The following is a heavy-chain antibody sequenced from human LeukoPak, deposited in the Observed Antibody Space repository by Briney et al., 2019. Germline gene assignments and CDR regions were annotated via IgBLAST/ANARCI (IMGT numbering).Heavy chain of an antibody. CDR1: GFTFSSYS. V-gene: IGHV3-48*01. Sequence: PGGSLRPSCAASGFTFSSYSMNWVRQAPGKGLEWVSYISSSGSTIYYADSVKGRFTISRDNAKNSLYLQMNSLRAEDTAVYYCARDRKGALLWFGISRWYFDLWGRGTMVTVSS. CDR2: ISSSGSTI. CDR3: ARDRKGALLWFGISRWYFDL. J-gene: IGHJ2*01. D-gene: IGHD3-10*01.